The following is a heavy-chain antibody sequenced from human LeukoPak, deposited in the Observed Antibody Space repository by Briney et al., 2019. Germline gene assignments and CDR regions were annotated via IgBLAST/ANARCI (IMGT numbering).Heavy chain of an antibody. D-gene: IGHD2-15*01. Sequence: KTGGSLRLSCAASGFTFSSYSMNWVRQAPGKGLEWVSSISSSSSYIYYADSVKGRFTISRDNAKNSLYLQMNSLRAEDTAVYYCARVPRGYCSGGSCYSYAFDIWGQGTMVTVSS. V-gene: IGHV3-21*01. CDR3: ARVPRGYCSGGSCYSYAFDI. CDR1: GFTFSSYS. CDR2: ISSSSSYI. J-gene: IGHJ3*02.